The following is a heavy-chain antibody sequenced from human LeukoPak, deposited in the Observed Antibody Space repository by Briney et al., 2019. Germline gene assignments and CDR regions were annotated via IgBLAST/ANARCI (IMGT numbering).Heavy chain of an antibody. V-gene: IGHV3-33*01. CDR3: ARDRVAYGSSGVDV. CDR1: GFTFSSYG. CDR2: IWYDGSNK. J-gene: IGHJ6*02. Sequence: GGSLRLSCAASGFTFSSYGMHWVRQAPGKGLEWVAVIWYDGSNKYYADSVKGRFTISRDNSKNTLYLQMNSLRAEDTAVYYCARDRVAYGSSGVDVWGQGTTVTVSS. D-gene: IGHD3-10*01.